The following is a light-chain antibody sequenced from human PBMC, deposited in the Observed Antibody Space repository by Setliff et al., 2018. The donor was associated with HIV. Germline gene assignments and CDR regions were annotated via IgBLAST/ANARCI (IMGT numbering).Light chain of an antibody. CDR1: SSDIGGNRY. Sequence: SALTQPASVSGSPGQSITISCTGTSSDIGGNRYVSWFRQHPGKAPKLMIYNGSNRPSGISDRFSGSRSGNTASLIISGLQAEDEADYYCTSYTDSRSWVFGGGTKVTVL. CDR3: TSYTDSRSWV. J-gene: IGLJ3*02. V-gene: IGLV2-14*01. CDR2: NGS.